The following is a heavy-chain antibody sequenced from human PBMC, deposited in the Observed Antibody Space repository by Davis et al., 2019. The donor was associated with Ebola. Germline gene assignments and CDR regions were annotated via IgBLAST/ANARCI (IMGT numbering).Heavy chain of an antibody. J-gene: IGHJ4*02. Sequence: ASVKVSCKASGGTFSSYAISWVRQAPGQGLEWMGWMNPNSGNTGYAQKFQGRVTMTRNTSISTAYMELSSLRSEDTAVYYCARDRAYYYGSGSYFDYWGQGTLVTVSS. V-gene: IGHV1-8*02. CDR3: ARDRAYYYGSGSYFDY. D-gene: IGHD3-10*01. CDR2: MNPNSGNT. CDR1: GGTFSSYA.